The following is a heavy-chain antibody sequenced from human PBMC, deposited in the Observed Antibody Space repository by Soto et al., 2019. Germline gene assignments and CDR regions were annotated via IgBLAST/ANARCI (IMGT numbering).Heavy chain of an antibody. Sequence: QVQLMQSGAEVKKPGASVKVSCKASGDTFTNYYIHWVRQAPGQGLEWMGTVNPSGGHTTYSQNFRGRVTMARDTSTSTLYMELTSLTSDATVVYYCARGGHVVVVTAAFDYWGQGTLVTVSS. J-gene: IGHJ4*02. CDR2: VNPSGGHT. D-gene: IGHD2-21*02. CDR1: GDTFTNYY. V-gene: IGHV1-46*01. CDR3: ARGGHVVVVTAAFDY.